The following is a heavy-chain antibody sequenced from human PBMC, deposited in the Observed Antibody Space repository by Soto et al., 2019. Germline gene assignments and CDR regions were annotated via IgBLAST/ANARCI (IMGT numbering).Heavy chain of an antibody. CDR2: ISYDGSNK. CDR3: ARASEGGYYYYGMDV. D-gene: IGHD3-16*01. CDR1: GFTFSSYA. V-gene: IGHV3-30-3*01. Sequence: QVQLVESGGGVVQPGRSLRLSCAASGFTFSSYAMHWVRQAPGKGLEWVAVISYDGSNKYYADSVKGRFTISRDNSKNTLYLQMNSLRAEDTAVYYCARASEGGYYYYGMDVWGQGTTVTVSS. J-gene: IGHJ6*02.